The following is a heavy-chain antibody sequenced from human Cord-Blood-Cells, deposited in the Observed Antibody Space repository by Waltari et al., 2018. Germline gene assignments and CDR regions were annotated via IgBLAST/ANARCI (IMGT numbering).Heavy chain of an antibody. CDR3: ARAVTGTTKLAFDI. CDR1: GGSFSGYY. V-gene: IGHV4-34*01. D-gene: IGHD1-7*01. Sequence: QVQLQQWGAGLLKPSETLSLTCAVYGGSFSGYYWSWIRQPPGKGLEWIGEINHSGSTNSNPSLKVRVTISGDPSKNQFSLKLSSVTAADTAVYYCARAVTGTTKLAFDIWGQGTMVTVSS. CDR2: INHSGST. J-gene: IGHJ3*02.